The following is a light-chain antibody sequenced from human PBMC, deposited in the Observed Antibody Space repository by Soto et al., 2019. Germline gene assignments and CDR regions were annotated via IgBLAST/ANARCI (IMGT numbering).Light chain of an antibody. CDR1: QSVSSY. Sequence: EIVLTQSPATLSLSPGERATLSCRASQSVSSYLVWYQQKPGQAPRLLIYDASNRATDIPPRFSGSGSGTDFTLTISSLEPEDFAVYYRQQRSNWPRTFGQGTKVEIK. CDR2: DAS. CDR3: QQRSNWPRT. V-gene: IGKV3-11*01. J-gene: IGKJ1*01.